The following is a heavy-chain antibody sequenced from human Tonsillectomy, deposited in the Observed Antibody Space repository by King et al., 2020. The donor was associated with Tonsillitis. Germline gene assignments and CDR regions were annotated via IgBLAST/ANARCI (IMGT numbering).Heavy chain of an antibody. CDR1: GGTFNTYA. CDR2: IIPILGTA. V-gene: IGHV1-69*01. D-gene: IGHD3-22*01. CDR3: ARDRGGYYDSSASLAMDV. Sequence: VQLVQSGAEVKKPGSSVEVSCKASGGTFNTYAINWVRQAPGQGLEWMGGIIPILGTATYAQKFQGRVTISADESTGTAYMELSSLRSEDTAVFYCARDRGGYYDSSASLAMDVWGQGTTVTVSS. J-gene: IGHJ6*02.